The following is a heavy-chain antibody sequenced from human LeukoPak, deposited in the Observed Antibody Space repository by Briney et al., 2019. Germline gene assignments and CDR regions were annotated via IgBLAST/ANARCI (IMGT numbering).Heavy chain of an antibody. CDR3: ARGPNSNWSGLDF. CDR2: ISPTGSTT. J-gene: IGHJ4*02. CDR1: GFSFSGHW. V-gene: IGHV3-74*01. D-gene: IGHD6-6*01. Sequence: DPGGSLRLSCTASGFSFSGHWMHWARHLPGKGLVWVSRISPTGSTTSYADSVKGRFTVSRDNAKNTLYLQVNNLRAEDTAVYYCARGPNSNWSGLDFWGQGTLLTVSS.